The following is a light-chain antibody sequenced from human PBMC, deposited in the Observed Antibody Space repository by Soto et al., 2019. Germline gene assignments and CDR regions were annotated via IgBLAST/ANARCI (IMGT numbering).Light chain of an antibody. J-gene: IGLJ2*01. CDR2: DNN. CDR1: SSNIGKSS. Sequence: QSVLTQPPSVSAAPGQTVTISCSGSSSNIGKSSVSWYQQLPGTAPKLLIYDNNKRPSGIPDRFSGSKSGTSATLDITGLQTGDEADYYCGTWDTSLSAGVFGGATKLTVL. CDR3: GTWDTSLSAGV. V-gene: IGLV1-51*01.